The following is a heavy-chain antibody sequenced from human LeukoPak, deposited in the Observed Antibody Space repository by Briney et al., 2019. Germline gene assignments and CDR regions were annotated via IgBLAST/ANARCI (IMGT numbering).Heavy chain of an antibody. Sequence: ASVKVSCKASGYTFTDYYMHWVRQAPGQGLEWMGIINPSGGSTSYAQKFQGRVTMTRDTSTSTVYMELSSLRPEDTAVYYCARDRNTIFGVVIYWFDPWGQGTLVTVSS. J-gene: IGHJ5*02. D-gene: IGHD3-3*01. CDR3: ARDRNTIFGVVIYWFDP. V-gene: IGHV1-46*01. CDR2: INPSGGST. CDR1: GYTFTDYY.